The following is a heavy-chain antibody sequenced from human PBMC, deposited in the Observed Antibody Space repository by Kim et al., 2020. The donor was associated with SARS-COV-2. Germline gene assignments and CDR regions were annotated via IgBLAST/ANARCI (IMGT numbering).Heavy chain of an antibody. D-gene: IGHD3-22*01. Sequence: ASVKVSCKASGYTFTSYAMHWVRQAPGQRLEWMGWINAGNGNTKYSQKFQGRVTITRDTSASTAYMELSSLRSEDTAVYYCARDGPLYYYDSSGYYSGFNYWGQGTLVTVSS. CDR1: GYTFTSYA. J-gene: IGHJ4*02. CDR3: ARDGPLYYYDSSGYYSGFNY. CDR2: INAGNGNT. V-gene: IGHV1-3*01.